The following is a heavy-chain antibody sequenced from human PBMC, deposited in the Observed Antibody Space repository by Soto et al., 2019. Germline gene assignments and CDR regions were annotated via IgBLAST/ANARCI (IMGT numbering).Heavy chain of an antibody. CDR1: GFTFSSYG. CDR2: IWYDGSNK. J-gene: IGHJ4*02. CDR3: ARDLYSSSDFDY. Sequence: GGSLRLSCAASGFTFSSYGMHWVRQAPGKGLEWVAVIWYDGSNKYYADSVKGRFTISRDNSKNTLYLQMNSLRAEDTAVYYCARDLYSSSDFDYWGQGTLVTVSS. D-gene: IGHD6-6*01. V-gene: IGHV3-33*01.